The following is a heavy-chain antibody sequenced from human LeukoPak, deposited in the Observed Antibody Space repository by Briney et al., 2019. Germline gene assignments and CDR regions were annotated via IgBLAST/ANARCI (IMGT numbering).Heavy chain of an antibody. CDR2: IYHSGGT. D-gene: IGHD1-14*01. J-gene: IGHJ6*02. CDR1: GGSISSSNW. CDR3: ARTTLSGAGPYYYYYYGMDV. V-gene: IGHV4-4*02. Sequence: SETLSLTCAVSGGSISSSNWWSWVRQPPGKGLEWIGEIYHSGGTNYNPSLKSRVTISVDTSKNQFSLKLSSVTAADTAVYYCARTTLSGAGPYYYYYYGMDVWGQGTTVTVSS.